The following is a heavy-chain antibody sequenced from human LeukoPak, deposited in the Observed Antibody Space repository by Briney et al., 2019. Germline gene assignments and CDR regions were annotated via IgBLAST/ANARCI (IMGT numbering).Heavy chain of an antibody. J-gene: IGHJ5*02. CDR1: GFTFSSYS. Sequence: GGSLRLSCAASGFTFSSYSMNWVRQAPGKGLEWVSYISSSGSTIYYADSVKGRFTISRDNAKNSLYLQMNSLRAEDTAVYYCARSNYGGHSGVWFDPWGQGTLVTVSS. CDR2: ISSSGSTI. CDR3: ARSNYGGHSGVWFDP. V-gene: IGHV3-48*04. D-gene: IGHD4-23*01.